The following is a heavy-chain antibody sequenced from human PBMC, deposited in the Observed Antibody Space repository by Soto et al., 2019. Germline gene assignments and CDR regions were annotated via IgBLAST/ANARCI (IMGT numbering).Heavy chain of an antibody. V-gene: IGHV1-69*13. CDR3: ARDEGRYSYGPGYYFDY. J-gene: IGHJ4*02. CDR2: IIPIFGTA. CDR1: GYTFSRYY. Sequence: GASVKVSCKASGYTFSRYYMHWVRQAPGQGLEWMGGIIPIFGTANYAQKFQGRVTITADESTSTAYMELSSLRSEDTAVYYCARDEGRYSYGPGYYFDYWGQGTLVTVSS. D-gene: IGHD5-18*01.